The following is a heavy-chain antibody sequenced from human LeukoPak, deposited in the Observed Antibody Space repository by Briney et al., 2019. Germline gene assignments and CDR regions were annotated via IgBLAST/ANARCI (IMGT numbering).Heavy chain of an antibody. J-gene: IGHJ6*03. CDR1: GYTFTSYD. V-gene: IGHV1-8*01. Sequence: ASVKVSCKASGYTFTSYDVNWFRQATGQGLEWMGWMNPNSGNTGYAQKFQGRVSLTRDTSISTAYLELISLRSEDTAVYYCARAQLWFDYYYMDVWGKGTTVTVSS. CDR3: ARAQLWFDYYYMDV. D-gene: IGHD5-18*01. CDR2: MNPNSGNT.